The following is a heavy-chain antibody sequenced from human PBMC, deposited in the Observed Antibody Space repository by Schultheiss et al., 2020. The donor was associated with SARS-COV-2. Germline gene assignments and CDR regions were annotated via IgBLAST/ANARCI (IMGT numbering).Heavy chain of an antibody. D-gene: IGHD4/OR15-4a*01. CDR3: ARDQDYGRNAFDI. V-gene: IGHV4-59*01. Sequence: SETLSLTCTVSGSSISGYFWTWIRQPPVKGLEQVGNIYYTGITKYSPSLKSRITISVDTSKKQFSLRLGSVTAADTAVYYCARDQDYGRNAFDIWGQGTMVTVSS. CDR2: IYYTGIT. J-gene: IGHJ3*02. CDR1: GSSISGYF.